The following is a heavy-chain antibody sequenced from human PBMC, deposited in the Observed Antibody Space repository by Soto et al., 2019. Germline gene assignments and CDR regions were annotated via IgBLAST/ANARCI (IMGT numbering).Heavy chain of an antibody. CDR1: GFTFSNYA. CDR3: AKDHLVGVANY. D-gene: IGHD2-15*01. CDR2: ISAGGEST. J-gene: IGHJ4*02. V-gene: IGHV3-23*01. Sequence: EVQLLESGGGLGQPGGSLRLSCAASGFTFSNYAMTWARQAPGKGLEWVAAISAGGESTYYADSEKGRFTVSRDNSKNTLYLQMNSLRAEDTAIYYCAKDHLVGVANYWGQGTLVTVSS.